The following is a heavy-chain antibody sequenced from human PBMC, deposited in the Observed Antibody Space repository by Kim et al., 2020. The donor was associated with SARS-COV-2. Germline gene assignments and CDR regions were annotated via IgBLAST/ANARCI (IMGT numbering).Heavy chain of an antibody. V-gene: IGHV4-59*13. Sequence: SETLSLTCTVSGGSISSYYWSWIRQPPGKGLEWIGYIYYSGSTNYNPSLKSRVTISVDTSKNQFSLKLSSVTAADTAVYYCAGGYYGSGSYYKFPPHNWFDPWGQGTLVTVSS. CDR1: GGSISSYY. D-gene: IGHD3-10*01. J-gene: IGHJ5*02. CDR3: AGGYYGSGSYYKFPPHNWFDP. CDR2: IYYSGST.